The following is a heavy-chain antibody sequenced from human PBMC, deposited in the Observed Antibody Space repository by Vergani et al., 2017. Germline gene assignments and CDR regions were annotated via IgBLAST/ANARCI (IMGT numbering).Heavy chain of an antibody. Sequence: QVQLQQWGAGLLKPSETLSLTCAVYGGSFIGYYWSWIRQPPGKGLEWIGEINHSGSTNYNPSLKSRVTISVDTSKNQFSLKLSPVTAADTAVYYCARASRCSSTSCYSGGFDPWGQGTLVTVSS. CDR1: GGSFIGYY. CDR2: INHSGST. V-gene: IGHV4-34*01. D-gene: IGHD2-2*01. J-gene: IGHJ5*02. CDR3: ARASRCSSTSCYSGGFDP.